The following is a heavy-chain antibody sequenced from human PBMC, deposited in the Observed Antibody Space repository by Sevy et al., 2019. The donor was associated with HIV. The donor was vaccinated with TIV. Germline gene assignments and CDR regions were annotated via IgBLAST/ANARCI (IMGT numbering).Heavy chain of an antibody. Sequence: GGSLRLSCAASGFTFSSYSMIWVRQAPGKGLEWVSSISSSSSYIYYADSVKGRFTISRDNAKNSLYLQMNSLRAEDTAVYYCARDSQRGYKKTYYFDYWGQGTLVTVSS. CDR2: ISSSSSYI. V-gene: IGHV3-21*01. CDR3: ARDSQRGYKKTYYFDY. J-gene: IGHJ4*02. D-gene: IGHD5-18*01. CDR1: GFTFSSYS.